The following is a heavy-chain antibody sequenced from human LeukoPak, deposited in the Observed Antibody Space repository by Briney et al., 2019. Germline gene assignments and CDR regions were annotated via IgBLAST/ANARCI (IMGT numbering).Heavy chain of an antibody. CDR1: GFTFSSYW. CDR2: IDSDGSST. Sequence: GGSLRLSCEDSGFTFSSYWMHWVRHVPGKGLVWVSRIDSDGSSTNYVDSVRGRFTISRDNAKNTLYLQMNSLRFEDTAVYYCTRGVMGARAFDSWGQGTLVTVSS. D-gene: IGHD2-8*01. V-gene: IGHV3-74*01. J-gene: IGHJ5*01. CDR3: TRGVMGARAFDS.